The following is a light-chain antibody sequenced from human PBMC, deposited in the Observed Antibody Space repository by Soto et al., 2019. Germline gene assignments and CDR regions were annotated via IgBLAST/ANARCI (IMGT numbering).Light chain of an antibody. CDR3: CSYAGSSTFPYV. CDR2: EGS. CDR1: SSDVGSYKL. V-gene: IGLV2-23*03. J-gene: IGLJ1*01. Sequence: QSVLTQPASVSGSPGQSITISCTGTSSDVGSYKLVSWYQQHPGKAPKLMIYEGSKRPSGASNRFSGSKSGNTASLTISGLQAEDEADYYCCSYAGSSTFPYVFGTGTKVTV.